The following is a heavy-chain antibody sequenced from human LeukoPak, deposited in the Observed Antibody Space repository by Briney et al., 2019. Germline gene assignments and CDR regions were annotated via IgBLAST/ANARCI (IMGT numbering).Heavy chain of an antibody. CDR1: GFTFGAYW. J-gene: IGHJ4*02. CDR2: LNQDGSEK. V-gene: IGHV3-7*05. CDR3: ARGRRDGYNYYFDY. Sequence: GGSLRLSCAASGFTFGAYWMTWVRQAPGKGLEWVANLNQDGSEKYYVDSVKGRFTISRDNAKNSLYLQMNGLRAEDTAVYYCARGRRDGYNYYFDYWGQGTLVTVSS. D-gene: IGHD5-24*01.